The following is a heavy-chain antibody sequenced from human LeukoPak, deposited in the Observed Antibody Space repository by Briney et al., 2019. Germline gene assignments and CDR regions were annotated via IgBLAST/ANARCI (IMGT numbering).Heavy chain of an antibody. D-gene: IGHD2-2*01. V-gene: IGHV1-2*02. CDR3: ARDLNYCSITSCYPRGFDP. CDR1: GYTFTGYY. J-gene: IGHJ5*02. Sequence: GASVKVSCKASGYTFTGYYMHWVRQAPGQGLEWMGWINPNSGGTNYAQKFQGRVTMTRDTSISTAYMELSRLRSDDTAVYYCARDLNYCSITSCYPRGFDPWGQGTLVTVSS. CDR2: INPNSGGT.